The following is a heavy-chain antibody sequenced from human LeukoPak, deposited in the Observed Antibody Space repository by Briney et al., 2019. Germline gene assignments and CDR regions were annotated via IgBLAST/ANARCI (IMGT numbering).Heavy chain of an antibody. J-gene: IGHJ4*02. Sequence: GGSLRLSCAASGFTFGRYGMHWVRQAPGKGLEWLAVIWYDDTNKYYADSVKGRFTISRDNSKNALFLQMNSLRVEDTAVYYCVRDGFGSGWYGDFDYWGQGSLVTVSS. V-gene: IGHV3-33*01. CDR3: VRDGFGSGWYGDFDY. CDR1: GFTFGRYG. CDR2: IWYDDTNK. D-gene: IGHD6-19*01.